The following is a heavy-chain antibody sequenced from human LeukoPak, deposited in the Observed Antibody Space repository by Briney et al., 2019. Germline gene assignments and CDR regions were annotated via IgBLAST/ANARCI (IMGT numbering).Heavy chain of an antibody. J-gene: IGHJ4*02. CDR1: GASISGYH. V-gene: IGHV4-4*07. CDR3: AREAATAAHLHY. D-gene: IGHD6-13*01. CDR2: IYNNGDT. Sequence: PSETLSLTCTVSGASISGYHWSWIRQPAGKGLEWIGRIYNNGDTKYNPSLKSRVTMSVDTSKNQFSLKLSSVTAADTAVYFCAREAATAAHLHYWGQGTLVTVSS.